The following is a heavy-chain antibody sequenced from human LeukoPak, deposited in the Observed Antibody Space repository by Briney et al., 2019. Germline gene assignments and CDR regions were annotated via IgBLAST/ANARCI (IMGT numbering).Heavy chain of an antibody. Sequence: PGGSLGLSCAASGFTFSSYWMSWVRQAPGKGLEWVANIKQDGSEKYYVDSVKGRFTISRDNAKNSLYLQMNSLRAEDTAVYYCAREVDGGPPGNDYWGQGTLVTVSS. V-gene: IGHV3-7*01. CDR2: IKQDGSEK. CDR1: GFTFSSYW. J-gene: IGHJ4*02. CDR3: AREVDGGPPGNDY. D-gene: IGHD2-15*01.